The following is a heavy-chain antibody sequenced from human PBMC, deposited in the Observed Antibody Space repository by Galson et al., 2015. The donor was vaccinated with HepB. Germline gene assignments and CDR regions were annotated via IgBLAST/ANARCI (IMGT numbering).Heavy chain of an antibody. CDR1: GGSIGSSRSY. J-gene: IGHJ4*02. CDR2: IYSSGDT. D-gene: IGHD6-13*01. CDR3: ARHDRGVAAAFDY. Sequence: ETLSLTCVVSGGSIGSSRSYWGWTRQPPGKALEWIGSIYSSGDTYYNPSLKSRVTISVDTSKNHFSLKLRSMTAADTAVYYCARHDRGVAAAFDYWGQGTLVTVSS. V-gene: IGHV4-39*01.